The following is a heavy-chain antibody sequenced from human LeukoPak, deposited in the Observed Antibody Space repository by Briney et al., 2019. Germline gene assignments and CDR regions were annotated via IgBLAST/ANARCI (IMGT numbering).Heavy chain of an antibody. J-gene: IGHJ6*03. V-gene: IGHV3-23*01. CDR3: AKVRDGRSTGGTFYYYMDV. CDR2: ISGSGGST. Sequence: GGSLRLSCAASGFTFSSYSMNWVRQAPGKGLEWVSGISGSGGSTYHADSVKGRFTISRDNSKNTLYLQMNSLRVEDTAVFYCAKVRDGRSTGGTFYYYMDVWGEGTTVTVSS. CDR1: GFTFSSYS. D-gene: IGHD1-26*01.